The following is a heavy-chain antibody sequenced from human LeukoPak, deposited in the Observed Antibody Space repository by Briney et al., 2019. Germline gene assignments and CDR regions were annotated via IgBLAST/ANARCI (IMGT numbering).Heavy chain of an antibody. J-gene: IGHJ4*02. CDR3: ARDLPSSTSD. V-gene: IGHV3-30-3*01. CDR2: ISYDGSNK. Sequence: GGSLRLSCAASGFTFSSYAMHWVRQAPGKGLEWVAVISYDGSNKYYADSVKGRFTISRDNSKNTLYLQMNSLRAEDTAVYYRARDLPSSTSDWGQGTLVTASS. D-gene: IGHD2-2*01. CDR1: GFTFSSYA.